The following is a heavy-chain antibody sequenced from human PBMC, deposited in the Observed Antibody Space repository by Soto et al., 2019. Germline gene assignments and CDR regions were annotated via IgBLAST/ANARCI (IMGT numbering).Heavy chain of an antibody. CDR2: IYWDDDK. Sequence: QITLNESGPTQVKPRQTLTLTCTFSGFSLTTSGVGVGWIRQSPGKAPAWLALIYWDDDKRYSPSLKSRLTLTNDTSKNHVVLTMADLDPADTATYYCAPRVLRTVFGLVTTTAIYFDFWGQGTPVAVSS. D-gene: IGHD3-3*01. CDR3: APRVLRTVFGLVTTTAIYFDF. V-gene: IGHV2-5*02. CDR1: GFSLTTSGVG. J-gene: IGHJ4*02.